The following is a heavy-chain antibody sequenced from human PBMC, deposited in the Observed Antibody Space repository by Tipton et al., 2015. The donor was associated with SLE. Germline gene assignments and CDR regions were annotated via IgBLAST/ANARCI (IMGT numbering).Heavy chain of an antibody. J-gene: IGHJ5*02. CDR3: ARDSSGMGYYWLDP. Sequence: TLSLTCTVSGGSITSYYWNWIRQFPGKGLEWIGNVYYSGTTNYNPSLKSRVTISINTSKNQFSLKLSSVTAADTAVYYCARDSSGMGYYWLDPWGQGTLVTVSS. V-gene: IGHV4-59*01. CDR1: GGSITSYY. D-gene: IGHD3-10*01. CDR2: VYYSGTT.